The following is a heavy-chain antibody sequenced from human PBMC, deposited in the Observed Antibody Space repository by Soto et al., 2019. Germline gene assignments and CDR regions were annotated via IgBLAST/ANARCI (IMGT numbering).Heavy chain of an antibody. CDR3: AKVRPSLGGTGRGAMDV. Sequence: EVQLLESGGGLVQPGGSLRLSCAASGFTFSSYAMSWVCQSPGNGLEWVSAISGTGGSTYYANSVKGRFTVSRDNSKDTLYLQMHGLRADDTAVYYCAKVRPSLGGTGRGAMDVWGQGTTVTVSS. D-gene: IGHD3-16*01. V-gene: IGHV3-23*01. J-gene: IGHJ6*02. CDR1: GFTFSSYA. CDR2: ISGTGGST.